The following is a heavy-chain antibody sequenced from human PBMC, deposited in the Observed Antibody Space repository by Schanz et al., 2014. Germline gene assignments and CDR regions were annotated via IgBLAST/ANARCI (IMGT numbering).Heavy chain of an antibody. D-gene: IGHD3-10*01. CDR1: GGSIRSYF. CDR2: ISYSGST. CDR3: ARLPVGYGSGIWDV. V-gene: IGHV4-59*06. J-gene: IGHJ6*02. Sequence: QVQLQESGPGLLKPSETLSLTCTVSGGSIRSYFWSWIRQPPGKGLEWIGFISYSGSTYYNPSLKSRVTISVDTSKNQFSLNLSSATAADTAVYYCARLPVGYGSGIWDVWGQGTSVTVSS.